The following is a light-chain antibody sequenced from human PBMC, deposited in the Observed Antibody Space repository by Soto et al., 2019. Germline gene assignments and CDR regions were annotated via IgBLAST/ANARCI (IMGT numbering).Light chain of an antibody. J-gene: IGKJ1*01. CDR1: QGISRY. CDR3: QQLNSYPWT. CDR2: AAS. Sequence: DIQLTQSPSFLSASVGDRVTITCRASQGISRYLAWYQQKPGKAPKLLIYAASTLQSGVPSRFSGSGSGTEFTPKIRRLQPEDFATYYCQQLNSYPWTFGQGTKVEIK. V-gene: IGKV1-9*01.